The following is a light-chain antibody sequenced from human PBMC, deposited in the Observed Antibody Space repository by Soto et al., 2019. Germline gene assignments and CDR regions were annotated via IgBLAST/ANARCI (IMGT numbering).Light chain of an antibody. J-gene: IGKJ1*01. Sequence: EIVLTQSPGTLSLSPGARATLSCRASQSVTSNYLAWYQQKPGQAPRLLIYGASRRATGIPDRFSGSASGTDFTLTISRLEPEDFAVYYCQQYDGSPRTFGQGTKVEFK. CDR2: GAS. V-gene: IGKV3-20*01. CDR3: QQYDGSPRT. CDR1: QSVTSNY.